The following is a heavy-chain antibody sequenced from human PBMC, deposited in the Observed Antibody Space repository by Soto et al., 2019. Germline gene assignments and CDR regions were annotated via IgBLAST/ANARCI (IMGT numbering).Heavy chain of an antibody. CDR1: GGSVSSGSYY. V-gene: IGHV4-61*01. CDR3: ASISSGWYEVY. J-gene: IGHJ4*02. CDR2: IYYSGST. Sequence: QVQLQESGPGLVKPSETLSLTCTVSGGSVSSGSYYWSWIRQPPGKGLEWIGYIYYSGSTNYNPSLKSRVTISVDTSKNQFSLKLSSVTAADTAVDYCASISSGWYEVYWGQGTLVTVSS. D-gene: IGHD6-19*01.